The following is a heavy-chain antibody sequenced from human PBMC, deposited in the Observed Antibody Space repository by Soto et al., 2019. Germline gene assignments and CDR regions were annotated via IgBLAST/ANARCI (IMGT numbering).Heavy chain of an antibody. CDR3: ASTRIAPYGSGSSYNWFDP. CDR2: IYYSGST. CDR1: GGSISSGGYY. D-gene: IGHD3-10*01. V-gene: IGHV4-31*03. Sequence: QVQLQESGPGLVKPSQTLSLTCTVSGGSISSGGYYWSWIRQHPGKGLEWIGYIYYSGSTYYNPSLKSRVTISVDTSKNQFSLKLSSVTAADTAVYYCASTRIAPYGSGSSYNWFDPWGQGTLVTVSS. J-gene: IGHJ5*02.